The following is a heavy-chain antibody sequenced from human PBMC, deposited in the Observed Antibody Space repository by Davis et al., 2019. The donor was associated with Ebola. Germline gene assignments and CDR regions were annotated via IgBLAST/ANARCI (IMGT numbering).Heavy chain of an antibody. J-gene: IGHJ6*02. CDR2: ISGSGGST. CDR1: GFTFSSYA. CDR3: ARDFYGSGSYEAFYYYYGMDV. V-gene: IGHV3-23*01. D-gene: IGHD3-10*01. Sequence: GESLKISCAASGFTFSSYAMSWVRQAPGKGLEWVSAISGSGGSTYYADSVKGRFTISRDNSKNTLYLQMNSLRAEDTAVYYCARDFYGSGSYEAFYYYYGMDVWGQGTTVTVSS.